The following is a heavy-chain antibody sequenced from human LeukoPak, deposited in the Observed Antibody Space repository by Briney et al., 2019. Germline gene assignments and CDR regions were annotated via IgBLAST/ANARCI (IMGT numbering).Heavy chain of an antibody. CDR1: GFTVSSNY. D-gene: IGHD4-17*01. V-gene: IGHV3-53*01. CDR2: IYSGGST. Sequence: GGSLRLSCAASGFTVSSNYMSWGRQAPGKGLEWVSVIYSGGSTYYADSVKGRFTISRDNSKNTLYLQMNSLRAEDTAVYYCARDGGAGLDYDTNWGQGTLVTVSS. CDR3: ARDGGAGLDYDTN. J-gene: IGHJ4*02.